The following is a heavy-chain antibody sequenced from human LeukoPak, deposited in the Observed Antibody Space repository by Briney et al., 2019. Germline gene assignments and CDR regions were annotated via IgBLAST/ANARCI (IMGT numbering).Heavy chain of an antibody. V-gene: IGHV4-34*01. CDR3: ASRVPYNWNDLLDY. Sequence: SETLSLTCAVYGGSFSGYYWSWNRQSPGKGLEWIGEINHSGSTNYNPSLKSRVTISVDTSKNQFSLKLSSVTAADTAVYYCASRVPYNWNDLLDYWGQGTLVTVSS. CDR1: GGSFSGYY. CDR2: INHSGST. J-gene: IGHJ4*02. D-gene: IGHD1-1*01.